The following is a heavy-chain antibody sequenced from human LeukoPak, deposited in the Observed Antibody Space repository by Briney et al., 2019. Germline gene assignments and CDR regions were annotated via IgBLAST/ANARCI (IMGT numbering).Heavy chain of an antibody. CDR1: GFTFSNYG. J-gene: IGHJ4*02. CDR2: ISGSGGRT. D-gene: IGHD2-15*01. Sequence: GGSLRLSCAVSGFTFSNYGMSWVRQAPGKGLEWVSTISGSGGRTYYADSVKGRFTISRDNSKNTLYLQMNSLRAEDTAVYYCAKDGVAANLPYYFDYWGQGTLVTVSS. CDR3: AKDGVAANLPYYFDY. V-gene: IGHV3-23*01.